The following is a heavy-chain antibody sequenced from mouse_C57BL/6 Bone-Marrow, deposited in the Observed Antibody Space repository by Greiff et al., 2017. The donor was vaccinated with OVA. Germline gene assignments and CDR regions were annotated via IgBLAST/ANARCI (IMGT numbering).Heavy chain of an antibody. CDR3: ARRGGGGTAYYFDY. CDR2: INPNNGGT. J-gene: IGHJ2*01. D-gene: IGHD3-3*01. V-gene: IGHV1-26*01. Sequence: EVQLQQSGPELVKPGASVKISCKASGYTFTDYYMNWVKQSHGKSLEWIGDINPNNGGTSYHQKFKGKATLTVDTSSSTAYMELRSLTSEDSAVEYSARRGGGGTAYYFDYWGQGTTLTVSS. CDR1: GYTFTDYY.